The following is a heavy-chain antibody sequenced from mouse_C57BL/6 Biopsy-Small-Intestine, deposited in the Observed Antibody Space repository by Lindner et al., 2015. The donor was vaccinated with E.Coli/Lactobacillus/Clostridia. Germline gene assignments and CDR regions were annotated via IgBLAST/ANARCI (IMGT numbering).Heavy chain of an antibody. D-gene: IGHD2-4*01. Sequence: VQLQESGGDLVKPGGSLKLSCAASGFTFSSYGMSWVRQTPDKRLEWVATISSGGSYTYYPDSVKGRFTISRDNAKNTLYLQMSGLKSEDTAMYYCARSPYDYDWYFDVWGTGTTVTVSS. CDR3: ARSPYDYDWYFDV. CDR2: ISSGGSYT. J-gene: IGHJ1*03. V-gene: IGHV5-6*01. CDR1: GFTFSSYG.